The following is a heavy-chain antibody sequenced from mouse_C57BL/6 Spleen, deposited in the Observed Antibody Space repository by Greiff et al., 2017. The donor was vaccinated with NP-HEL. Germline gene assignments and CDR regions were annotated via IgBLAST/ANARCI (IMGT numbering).Heavy chain of an antibody. J-gene: IGHJ4*01. CDR2: IDPEDGDT. CDR3: TTGGVTTLYYYAMDY. Sequence: VQLQQSGAELVRPGASVKLSCTASGFNIKDYYMHWVKQRPEQGLEWIGRIDPEDGDTEYAPKFQGKATMTADTSSNTAYLQLSSLTSEDTAVYYCTTGGVTTLYYYAMDYWGQGTSVTVSS. V-gene: IGHV14-1*01. CDR1: GFNIKDYY. D-gene: IGHD2-1*01.